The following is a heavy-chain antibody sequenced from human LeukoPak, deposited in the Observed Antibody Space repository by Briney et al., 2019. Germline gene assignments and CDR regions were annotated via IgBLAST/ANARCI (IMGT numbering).Heavy chain of an antibody. CDR3: ARDNYYDKSLQH. V-gene: IGHV1-18*01. Sequence: ASVKVSCKASGYTFTRYGITWVRQAPGQGLEWMGWITAYNGNTNYAQKLQGRVTMTTDTSTSTAYMELRSLRSDDTAVYYCARDNYYDKSLQHWGQGTLVTVSS. CDR1: GYTFTRYG. J-gene: IGHJ1*01. CDR2: ITAYNGNT. D-gene: IGHD3-22*01.